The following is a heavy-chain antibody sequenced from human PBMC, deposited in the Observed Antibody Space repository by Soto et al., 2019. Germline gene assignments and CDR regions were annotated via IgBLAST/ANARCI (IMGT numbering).Heavy chain of an antibody. CDR1: GFTFSSYA. V-gene: IGHV3-30-3*01. Sequence: QVQLVESGGGVVQPGRSLRLSCAASGFTFSSYAMHWVRQAPGKGLEWVAVISYDGSNKYYADSVKGRFTSSRDNSKNTLYLQMNSLRAEDTAVYYCARDGYGSSGIYFDYWGQGTLVTVSS. CDR3: ARDGYGSSGIYFDY. D-gene: IGHD3-22*01. J-gene: IGHJ4*02. CDR2: ISYDGSNK.